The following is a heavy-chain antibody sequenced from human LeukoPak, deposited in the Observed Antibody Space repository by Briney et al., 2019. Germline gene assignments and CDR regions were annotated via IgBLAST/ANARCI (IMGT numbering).Heavy chain of an antibody. CDR1: GFTFSSYS. CDR3: ARDSEERLRGRGYFDY. V-gene: IGHV3-21*01. D-gene: IGHD1-1*01. Sequence: GGSLRLSCAASGFTFSSYSMNWVRQAPGKGLEWVSSISSGSSYIYYADSVKGRFTISRDNAKNSLYLQMNSLRAEDTAVYYCARDSEERLRGRGYFDYWGQGTLVTVSS. CDR2: ISSGSSYI. J-gene: IGHJ4*02.